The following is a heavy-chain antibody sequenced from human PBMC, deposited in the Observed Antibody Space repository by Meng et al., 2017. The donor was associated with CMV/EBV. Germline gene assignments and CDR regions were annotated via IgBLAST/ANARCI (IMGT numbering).Heavy chain of an antibody. CDR2: MNPNSGNT. Sequence: ASVTVSCKASGYTFTSYDINWVRQATGQGLEWMGWMNPNSGNTGYAQKFQGRVTITRNTSISTAYMELSSLRSEDTAVYYCARIPGRGIAAAGYWGQGTLVTVSS. J-gene: IGHJ4*02. D-gene: IGHD6-13*01. V-gene: IGHV1-8*03. CDR3: ARIPGRGIAAAGY. CDR1: GYTFTSYD.